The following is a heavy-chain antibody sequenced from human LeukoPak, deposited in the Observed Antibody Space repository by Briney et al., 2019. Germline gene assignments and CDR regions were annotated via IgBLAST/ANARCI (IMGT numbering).Heavy chain of an antibody. CDR1: GGSISSSSYY. CDR2: IYYSGST. CDR3: ARDLYSNNWFDP. V-gene: IGHV4-39*02. D-gene: IGHD6-13*01. J-gene: IGHJ5*02. Sequence: PSETLSLTCTVSGGSISSSSYYWGWIRQPPGKGLEWIGSIYYSGSTYYNPSLKSRVTISVDTSKNQFSLKLSSVTAADTAVYYCARDLYSNNWFDPWGQGTLVTVSS.